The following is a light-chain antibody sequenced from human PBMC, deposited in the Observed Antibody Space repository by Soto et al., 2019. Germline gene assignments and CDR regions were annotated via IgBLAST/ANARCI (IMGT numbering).Light chain of an antibody. CDR1: SSDVGGYNY. V-gene: IGLV2-14*01. J-gene: IGLJ2*01. Sequence: QSALTQPASVSGSPGQSITISCTGTSSDVGGYNYVSWYQQHPGKAPKLMIYEVSNRPSGVSNRFSGSKSGNTASLTISGRQAEDEADYYCSSYTSSSTQVVFGGGTKVTVL. CDR2: EVS. CDR3: SSYTSSSTQVV.